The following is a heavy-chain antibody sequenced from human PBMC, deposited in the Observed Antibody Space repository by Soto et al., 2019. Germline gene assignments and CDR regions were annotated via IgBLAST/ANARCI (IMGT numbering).Heavy chain of an antibody. CDR1: GYSFTNYG. Sequence: ASVKVSCKASGYSFTNYGVTWVRQAPGQGLEWMGWISAFNGNTHYAQNLQGRVTMTTDASTSTAYMELRSLRSDDTAVYYCARDRGVAPPVAGNTHYYYYMDVWAKGTTVPIS. J-gene: IGHJ6*03. V-gene: IGHV1-18*01. D-gene: IGHD6-19*01. CDR3: ARDRGVAPPVAGNTHYYYYMDV. CDR2: ISAFNGNT.